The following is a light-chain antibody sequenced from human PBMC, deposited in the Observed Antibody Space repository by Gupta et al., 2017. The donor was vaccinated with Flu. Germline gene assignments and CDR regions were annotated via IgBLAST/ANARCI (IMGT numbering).Light chain of an antibody. CDR2: GSA. CDR1: QSVSGSF. V-gene: IGKV3-20*01. J-gene: IGKJ2*01. CDR3: QQNGNIPYT. Sequence: DTLSLSPGERATLSCRASQSVSGSFLSWDQQKPREPNMLLVDGSARRTSGIPYFISGSGSGTDFILTISRLQPDDSAVYYYQQNGNIPYTFGQGTKLEIK.